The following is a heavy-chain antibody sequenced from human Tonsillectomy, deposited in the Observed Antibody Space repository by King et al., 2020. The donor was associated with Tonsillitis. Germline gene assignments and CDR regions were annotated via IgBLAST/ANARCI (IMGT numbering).Heavy chain of an antibody. CDR3: ARDKGADYYDSGRGAFDI. D-gene: IGHD3-22*01. CDR2: ISSSSSYI. J-gene: IGHJ3*02. V-gene: IGHV3-21*06. CDR1: GFTFSTFY. Sequence: QLVQSGGVLVKPGGSLRLSCAASGFTFSTFYMNWVRQAPGRGLEWISCISSSSSYIYYAESLKGRFPISRDNARSVVYLQMDYLRAEDTALYYCARDKGADYYDSGRGAFDIWGQGTLVTVSS.